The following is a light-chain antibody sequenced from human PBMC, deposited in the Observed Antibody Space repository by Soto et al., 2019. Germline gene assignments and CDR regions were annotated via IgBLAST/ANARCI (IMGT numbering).Light chain of an antibody. V-gene: IGKV1-39*01. J-gene: IGKJ4*02. CDR3: QESYTALWGT. CDR1: QSISNS. CDR2: GAS. Sequence: DIQMTQSPSSLSASVGGRVTITCRASQSISNSLNWYQRKLGKVPKVLIYGASSLQSGVPSRFSGSGSGTDFTLTISSLQPEDFATYYCQESYTALWGTFGEGTKVEI.